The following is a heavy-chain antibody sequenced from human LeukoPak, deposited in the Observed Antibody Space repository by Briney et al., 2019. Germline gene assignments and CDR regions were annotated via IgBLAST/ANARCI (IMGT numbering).Heavy chain of an antibody. V-gene: IGHV4-59*01. CDR2: LYYRGST. J-gene: IGHJ4*02. CDR3: AGRTYPARFDY. D-gene: IGHD2-2*01. CDR1: SGAISSYY. Sequence: SETLSLTCTVSSGAISSYYWSWIPQPPGEGREWIAYLYYRGSTNYNPSLKSRVTISIATSKNHFALKLSSVAAADTAVYYCAGRTYPARFDYWGQGTLVTVSS.